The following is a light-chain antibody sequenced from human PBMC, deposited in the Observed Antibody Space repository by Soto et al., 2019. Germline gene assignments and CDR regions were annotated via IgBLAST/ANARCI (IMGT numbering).Light chain of an antibody. CDR2: GAS. CDR3: QQYNNWPLWT. J-gene: IGKJ1*01. CDR1: QSVNSN. Sequence: ETVMTQSPATLSVSPGERATLSCRASQSVNSNLAWYQQKPGQAPRLLIYGASTRATGIPARFSGSGSGTEFTLTISSLQSEDFAVYYCQQYNNWPLWTFGQGTKVEIK. V-gene: IGKV3-15*01.